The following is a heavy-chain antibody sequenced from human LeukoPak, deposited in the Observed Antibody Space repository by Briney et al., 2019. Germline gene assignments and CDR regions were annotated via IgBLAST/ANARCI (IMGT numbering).Heavy chain of an antibody. V-gene: IGHV3-74*03. D-gene: IGHD6-6*01. CDR2: ISSDGSST. CDR3: ARDQRVTGRPDIDY. CDR1: GFTFRNHW. Sequence: GGSLRLSCAASGFTFRNHWMHWVRQTPGKGLVWVSRISSDGSSTTYADSVMGRFTISRDNAKNTLYLQMNNLRAEDTAMYYCARDQRVTGRPDIDYWGQGTLVIVSS. J-gene: IGHJ4*02.